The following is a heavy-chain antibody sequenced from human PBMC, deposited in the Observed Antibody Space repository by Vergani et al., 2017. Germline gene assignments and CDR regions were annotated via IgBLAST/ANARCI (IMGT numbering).Heavy chain of an antibody. D-gene: IGHD1-1*01. J-gene: IGHJ4*02. CDR3: GGGSDNYK. CDR1: GFTSSSHA. CDR2: MKNTGDGP. Sequence: EVQLLQSEGAVVQPGGSLRLSCVASGFTSSSHAMSWVRQGHGQGLEWVSSMKNTGDGPHYADPVEGRFTLSRDNSKNTLYVQVNSLRVDDTAVYYCGGGSDNYKWGQGTLVTVSS. V-gene: IGHV3-23*01.